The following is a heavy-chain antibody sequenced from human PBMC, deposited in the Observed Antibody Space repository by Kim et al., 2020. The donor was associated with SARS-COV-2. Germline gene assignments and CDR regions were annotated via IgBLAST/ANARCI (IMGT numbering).Heavy chain of an antibody. CDR1: GFTFSNHA. D-gene: IGHD2-8*01. J-gene: IGHJ5*02. CDR2: MSYDGSNK. V-gene: IGHV3-30*04. Sequence: GGSLRLSCAASGFTFSNHAMHWVRQAPGKGLDWVAVMSYDGSNKYYADSVKGRFTISRDNSKNTLFLQMNSLRVEDTAVYWCARDLYAFGQNWFYPWGQGTLVTVSS. CDR3: ARDLYAFGQNWFYP.